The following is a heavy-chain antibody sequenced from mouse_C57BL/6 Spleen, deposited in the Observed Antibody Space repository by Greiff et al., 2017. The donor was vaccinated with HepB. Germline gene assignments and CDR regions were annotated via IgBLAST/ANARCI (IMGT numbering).Heavy chain of an antibody. CDR2: INPNNGGT. Sequence: EVQLQQSGPELVKPGASVKISCKASGYTFTDYYMNWVKQSHGKSLEWIGDINPNNGGTSYNQKFKGKATLTVDKSSSTAYMELRSLTSEDSAVYYCAKEITGAFDYWGQGTTLTVSS. V-gene: IGHV1-26*01. J-gene: IGHJ2*01. D-gene: IGHD4-1*01. CDR1: GYTFTDYY. CDR3: AKEITGAFDY.